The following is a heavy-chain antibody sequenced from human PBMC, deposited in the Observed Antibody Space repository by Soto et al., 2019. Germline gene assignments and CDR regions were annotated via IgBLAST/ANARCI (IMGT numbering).Heavy chain of an antibody. CDR2: IKSKTDGWTT. D-gene: IGHD7-27*01. CDR3: TTQTGDDDAFDI. Sequence: GGSLRLSCAASGFTFSNAWMSWVRQAPGKGLGWVGRIKSKTDGWTTDYAAPVKGRFTISRDDSKNTLYLQMNSLKTEDTAVYYCTTQTGDDDAFDIWGQGTMVTVSS. J-gene: IGHJ3*02. CDR1: GFTFSNAW. V-gene: IGHV3-15*01.